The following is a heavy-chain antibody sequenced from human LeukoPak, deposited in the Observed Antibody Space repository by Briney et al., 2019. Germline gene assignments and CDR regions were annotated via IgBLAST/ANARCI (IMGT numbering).Heavy chain of an antibody. J-gene: IGHJ4*02. Sequence: SCKASGYTFTSYYMHWVRQAPGKGLEWVAVIWYDGSNKYYADSVKGRFTISRDNSKNTLYLQMNSLRAEDTAVYYCAREAGRLLLRRYFDYWGQGTLVTVSS. CDR1: GYTFTSYY. CDR2: IWYDGSNK. D-gene: IGHD3-22*01. CDR3: AREAGRLLLRRYFDY. V-gene: IGHV3-33*01.